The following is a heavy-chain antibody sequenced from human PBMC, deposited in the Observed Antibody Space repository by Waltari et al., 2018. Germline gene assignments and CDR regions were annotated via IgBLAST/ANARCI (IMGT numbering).Heavy chain of an antibody. CDR1: GYTFTSYD. J-gene: IGHJ6*02. CDR3: ARFLHYYGSGSGMDV. V-gene: IGHV1-8*01. CDR2: RNPISGNT. D-gene: IGHD3-10*01. Sequence: QVQLVQSGAEVKKPGASVKVSCKASGYTFTSYDINWVRQATGQGLEWMGWRNPISGNTGYAQKFQGRVTMTRNTSISTAYMELSSLRSEDTAVYYCARFLHYYGSGSGMDVWGQGTTVTVSS.